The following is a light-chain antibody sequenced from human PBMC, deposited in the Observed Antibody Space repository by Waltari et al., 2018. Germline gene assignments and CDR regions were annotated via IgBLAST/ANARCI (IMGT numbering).Light chain of an antibody. V-gene: IGKV3-15*01. CDR1: QSVSSN. Sequence: EIVMTQSPATLSVSPGEGATLPCRASQSVSSNLAWYQQKPGQAPRLLIYGASTRATGIPARFSGSGSGTEFTLTISSMQSEDFAVYYCQQYNNWPLRTFGQGTKVEIK. J-gene: IGKJ1*01. CDR2: GAS. CDR3: QQYNNWPLRT.